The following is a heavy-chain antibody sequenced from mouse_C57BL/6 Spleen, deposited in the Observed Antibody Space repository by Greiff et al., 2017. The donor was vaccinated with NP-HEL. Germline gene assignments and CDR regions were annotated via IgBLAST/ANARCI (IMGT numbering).Heavy chain of an antibody. Sequence: VQLQQSGPELVKPGDEVKRRGKEEGESGAGGTGGGGRARSGPLPELIGDINPTHFCPIYNQKFKGKATLTVDKSSSTAYMELRSLTSEDTAVYYCARDGPYAMDYWGQGTSVTVSS. V-gene: IGHV1-18*01. J-gene: IGHJ4*01. CDR1: GESGAGGT. D-gene: IGHD1-2*01. CDR3: ARDGPYAMDY. CDR2: INPTHFCP.